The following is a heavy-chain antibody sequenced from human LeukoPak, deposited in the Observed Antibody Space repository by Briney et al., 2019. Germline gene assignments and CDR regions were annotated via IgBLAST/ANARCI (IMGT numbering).Heavy chain of an antibody. CDR1: GGSVSSSSSY. D-gene: IGHD1-7*01. Sequence: PSETLSLTCTVSGGSVSSSSSYWAWIRQPPGRGLEWIGSVYYSGTTYYNTSLESRATIYEDTSRNRFSLMLSSVTAADTAVYYCVRQNSDYYYYYLDVWGEGTTVIVSS. V-gene: IGHV4-39*01. CDR3: VRQNSDYYYYYLDV. J-gene: IGHJ6*03. CDR2: VYYSGTT.